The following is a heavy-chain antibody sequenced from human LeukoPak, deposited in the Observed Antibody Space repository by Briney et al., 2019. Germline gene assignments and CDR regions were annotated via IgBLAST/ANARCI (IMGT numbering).Heavy chain of an antibody. Sequence: PSETLSLTCAVSGGSISSSNWWSWVRQPPGKGLEWIGEIYHSGSTNYNPSLRSRVTISIDRSKDQFSLKMSSVTAADTATYFCARERAAYCTGDCHSFDHWGQGILVTVSS. D-gene: IGHD2-21*02. CDR1: GGSISSSNW. V-gene: IGHV4-4*02. CDR3: ARERAAYCTGDCHSFDH. J-gene: IGHJ4*02. CDR2: IYHSGST.